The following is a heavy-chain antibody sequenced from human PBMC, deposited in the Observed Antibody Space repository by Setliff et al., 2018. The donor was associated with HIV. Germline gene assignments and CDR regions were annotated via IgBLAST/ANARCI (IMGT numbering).Heavy chain of an antibody. CDR3: AILYYYDSSGYSRSYDAFDI. CDR1: GGTFRSYA. Sequence: SVKVSCKASGGTFRSYAISWVRQAPGQGLEWMGGSIPILGLTNYPQKFQGRVTITADESTSTAYMELSSLRSEDTALYYCAILYYYDSSGYSRSYDAFDIWGQGTMVTVSS. D-gene: IGHD3-22*01. CDR2: SIPILGLT. V-gene: IGHV1-69*10. J-gene: IGHJ3*02.